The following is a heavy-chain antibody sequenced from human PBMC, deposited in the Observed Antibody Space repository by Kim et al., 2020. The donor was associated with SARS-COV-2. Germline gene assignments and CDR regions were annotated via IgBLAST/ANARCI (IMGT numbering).Heavy chain of an antibody. CDR3: ARAFSGGFNY. D-gene: IGHD1-26*01. CDR1: GFTFSSSG. Sequence: GESLRLSCAASGFTFSSSGMHWVRQAPGKGPEWVTVISNDGSKKYYADSVKGRFTISRDNFKNTLYLQMNSLRAEDTAVYYCARAFSGGFNYWGQGTLVTVSS. V-gene: IGHV3-30*03. CDR2: ISNDGSKK. J-gene: IGHJ4*02.